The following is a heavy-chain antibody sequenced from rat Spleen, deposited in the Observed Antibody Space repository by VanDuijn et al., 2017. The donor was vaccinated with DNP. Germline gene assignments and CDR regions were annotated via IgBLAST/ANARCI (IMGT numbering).Heavy chain of an antibody. CDR1: GFTFSDFN. CDR3: QRQDNVNYYFDS. J-gene: IGHJ2*01. CDR2: VSSDGGIT. D-gene: IGHD1-3*01. V-gene: IGHV5-7*01. Sequence: EVQLVESGGGLVQPGRSLKLSCAASGFTFSDFNMAWVRQAPKKGLEWVATVSSDGGITNYRDSVKGRFTISRDNARSTLYLRMDSLRSEDTAPYSCQRQDNVNYYFDSWDRGVMVTVSS.